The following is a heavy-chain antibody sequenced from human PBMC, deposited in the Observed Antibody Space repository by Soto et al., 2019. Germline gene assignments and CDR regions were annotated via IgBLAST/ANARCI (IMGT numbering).Heavy chain of an antibody. V-gene: IGHV1-18*01. D-gene: IGHD3-10*01. CDR3: ARNAGYGLDV. J-gene: IGHJ6*02. Sequence: QVQLLQSGSEVKKPGASVKVSCKASGYSFISYGINWVRQAPGQGVEWMGWISTYNGKRDYAQNLQGRVTMTTDTSTSTAYMELMSLRSDDTAVYYCARNAGYGLDVWGQGTTVTVSS. CDR1: GYSFISYG. CDR2: ISTYNGKR.